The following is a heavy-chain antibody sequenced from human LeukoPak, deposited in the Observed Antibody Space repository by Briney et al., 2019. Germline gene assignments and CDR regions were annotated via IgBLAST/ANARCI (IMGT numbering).Heavy chain of an antibody. CDR2: INQDGSEK. D-gene: IGHD6-13*01. CDR1: GFAFSSYW. V-gene: IGHV3-7*02. Sequence: GGSLRLSCAASGFAFSSYWMSWVRQAPGKGLEWVANINQDGSEKYYVDSVKGRFTISRDNAKNSLYLQMNSLRAEDTAVYYCARVYGVLGSRDQQLMHWGQGTLVTVSS. CDR3: ARVYGVLGSRDQQLMH. J-gene: IGHJ4*02.